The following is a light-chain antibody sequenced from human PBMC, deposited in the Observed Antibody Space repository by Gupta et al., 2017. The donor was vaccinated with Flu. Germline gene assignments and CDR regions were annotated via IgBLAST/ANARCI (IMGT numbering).Light chain of an antibody. Sequence: IVLTQSPGTLSLSPGERATLSCRAIQSVSSSYLAWYQQKPGQAPRLLIYGASSRATGIPDRFSGSGSGTDFTLTISRLEPEDFAVYYCQQYGSSPLTFGGGTKVEIK. J-gene: IGKJ4*01. CDR1: QSVSSSY. V-gene: IGKV3-20*01. CDR2: GAS. CDR3: QQYGSSPLT.